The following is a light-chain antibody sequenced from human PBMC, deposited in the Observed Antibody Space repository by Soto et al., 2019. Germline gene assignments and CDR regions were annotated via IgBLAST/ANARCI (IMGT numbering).Light chain of an antibody. CDR2: AAS. V-gene: IGKV1-39*01. CDR3: QHYLNYPIT. Sequence: DSPITQSPSSLSASVGDRVTIPCRASQSISSYLNWYQQKPGKAPKLLIYAASSLQSGVPSRFSGSGSGTDFTLTISCLQSEDFATYYCQHYLNYPITFGQGTRLEI. CDR1: QSISSY. J-gene: IGKJ5*01.